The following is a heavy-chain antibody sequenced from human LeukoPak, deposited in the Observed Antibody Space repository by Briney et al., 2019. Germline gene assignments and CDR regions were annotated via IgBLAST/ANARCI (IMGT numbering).Heavy chain of an antibody. Sequence: GGSLRLSCAASGFTFSNYAMSWVRQAPGKGLEWVSGISGSTYYADSVKGRFTISRDNSKNTLYLQMNSLRAEDTAVYYCAKDFSTVTLGYFDSWGQGTLVTVSS. CDR3: AKDFSTVTLGYFDS. J-gene: IGHJ4*02. D-gene: IGHD4-17*01. V-gene: IGHV3-23*01. CDR1: GFTFSNYA. CDR2: ISGST.